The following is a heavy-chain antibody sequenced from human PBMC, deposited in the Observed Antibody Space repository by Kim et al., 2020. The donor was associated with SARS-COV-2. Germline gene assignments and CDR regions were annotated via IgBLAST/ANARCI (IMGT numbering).Heavy chain of an antibody. D-gene: IGHD4-4*01. CDR3: ACPPLYDYSNYGYYFDY. J-gene: IGHJ4*02. V-gene: IGHV3-30-3*01. Sequence: GGSLRLSCAASGFTFSSYAMHWVRQAPGKGLEWVAVISYDGSNKYYADSVKGRFTISRDNSKNTLYLQMNSLRAEDTAVYYCACPPLYDYSNYGYYFDYWGQGTLVTVSS. CDR2: ISYDGSNK. CDR1: GFTFSSYA.